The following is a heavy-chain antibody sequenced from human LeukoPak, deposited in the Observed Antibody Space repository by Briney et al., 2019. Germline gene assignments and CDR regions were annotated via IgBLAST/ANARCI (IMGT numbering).Heavy chain of an antibody. CDR2: INPSGGST. CDR3: ARAGSSSSWYRGYYFDY. CDR1: GYTFTSYY. Sequence: ASVKVSCKASGYTFTSYYMHWVRQAPGQGLEWMGIINPSGGSTSYAQKFQGRVTMTRDTSTSTVYMELSSLRSEDTAVYYCARAGSSSSWYRGYYFDYWGQGTLVTVSS. D-gene: IGHD6-13*01. J-gene: IGHJ4*02. V-gene: IGHV1-46*01.